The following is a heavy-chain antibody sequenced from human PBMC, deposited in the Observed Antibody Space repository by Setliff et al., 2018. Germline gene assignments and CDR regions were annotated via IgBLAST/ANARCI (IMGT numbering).Heavy chain of an antibody. Sequence: ASVKVSCKASGYIFTGYYIHWVRQAPGQGLEWMGWISAHSGYTTYAQKFQGRVTLTTDTYTGTGYMELRSLRSDDTAMYFCARFGGSCSSSSCYASDLWGQGTMVTVSS. V-gene: IGHV1-18*04. D-gene: IGHD2-2*01. CDR1: GYIFTGYY. CDR2: ISAHSGYT. J-gene: IGHJ3*01. CDR3: ARFGGSCSSSSCYASDL.